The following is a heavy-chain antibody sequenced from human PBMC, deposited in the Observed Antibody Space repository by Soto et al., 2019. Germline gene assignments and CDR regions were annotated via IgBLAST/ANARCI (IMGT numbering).Heavy chain of an antibody. CDR1: GFTFSSYG. V-gene: IGHV3-33*01. CDR2: IWYDGSNK. J-gene: IGHJ4*02. CDR3: GEGCGYVDY. Sequence: QVQLVESGGGVVQPGRSLRLSCAASGFTFSSYGMHWVRQAPGKGLEWVAGIWYDGSNKYYADSVKGRFTISRDNSKNPVDLQINRLKAEDPGGLYFGEGCGYVDYLGQGTLVTVSA.